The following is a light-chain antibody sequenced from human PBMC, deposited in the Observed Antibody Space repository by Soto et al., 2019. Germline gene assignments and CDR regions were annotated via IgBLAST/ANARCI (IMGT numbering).Light chain of an antibody. J-gene: IGKJ1*01. V-gene: IGKV3-11*01. CDR2: DAS. Sequence: ETVLTQSPASLSLPPGERATLSCRASQSVDSYLVWYQQKPGQAPRLLIYDASTRATGIPARFSGSGSGTDFTLTISGLEPEDFAVYYCQQRSNWPRTFGQGTKVDIK. CDR3: QQRSNWPRT. CDR1: QSVDSY.